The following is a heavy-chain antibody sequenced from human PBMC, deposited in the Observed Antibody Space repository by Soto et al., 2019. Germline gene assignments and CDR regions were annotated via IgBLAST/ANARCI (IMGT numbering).Heavy chain of an antibody. CDR2: IKTDGSEG. CDR3: APFRTKWLH. D-gene: IGHD3-22*01. V-gene: IGHV3-7*01. CDR1: GITFSNYW. Sequence: EVQLVESGGGLVQPGESLRLSCAASGITFSNYWMTWVRQAPGKGLEWVANIKTDGSEGYYVDSVKGRFTISRDNAKNSLYLQMNSLRAEDTAVYYCAPFRTKWLHWGQGTLVTVSS. J-gene: IGHJ4*02.